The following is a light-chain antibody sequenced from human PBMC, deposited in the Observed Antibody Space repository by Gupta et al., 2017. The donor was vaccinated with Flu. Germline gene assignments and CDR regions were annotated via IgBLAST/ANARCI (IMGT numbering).Light chain of an antibody. J-gene: IGLJ3*02. CDR1: SSNIGSNT. Sequence: SVLTQPPSASGTPGQRVTISCSGSSSNIGSNTVHWYQQLPGTAPKLLIYSNNQRPSGVPDRFSGSKSGTSASLAISRLQAEDEADYYCAAWDDSRNGWVFGGGTKLTVL. V-gene: IGLV1-44*01. CDR3: AAWDDSRNGWV. CDR2: SNN.